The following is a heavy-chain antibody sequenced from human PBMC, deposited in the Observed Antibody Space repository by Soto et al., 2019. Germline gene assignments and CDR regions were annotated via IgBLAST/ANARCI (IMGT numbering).Heavy chain of an antibody. CDR3: ARHLGY. D-gene: IGHD3-16*01. CDR2: IYYSGST. J-gene: IGHJ4*02. CDR1: GGSVSSYY. Sequence: PSETLSLTCTVSGGSVSSYYWSWIRQSPGKGLEWIGYIYYSGSTKYKPSLKSRVTISVDTSKNQFSLKVSSVTAADTAVYYCARHLGYWGQGTLVTVSS. V-gene: IGHV4-59*08.